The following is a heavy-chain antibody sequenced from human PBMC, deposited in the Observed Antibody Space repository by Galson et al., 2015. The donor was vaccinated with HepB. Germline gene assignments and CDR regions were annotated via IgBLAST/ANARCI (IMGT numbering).Heavy chain of an antibody. CDR1: GFTVSSNY. Sequence: SLRLSCAASGFTVSSNYMSWVRQAPGKGLEWVSVIYSGGSTYYADSVKGRFTISRDNSKNTLYLQMNSLRAEDTAVYYCAREYCSSTSCSNWFDPWGQGTLVTVSS. V-gene: IGHV3-53*01. CDR3: AREYCSSTSCSNWFDP. CDR2: IYSGGST. D-gene: IGHD2-2*01. J-gene: IGHJ5*02.